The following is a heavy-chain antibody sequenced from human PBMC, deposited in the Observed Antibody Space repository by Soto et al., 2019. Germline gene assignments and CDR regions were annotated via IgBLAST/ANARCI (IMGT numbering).Heavy chain of an antibody. CDR2: INHSGST. J-gene: IGHJ5*02. V-gene: IGHV4-34*01. Sequence: SETLSLTCAVYGGSFSGYYWSWIRQPPGKGLEWIGEINHSGSTNYNPSLKSRVTISVDTSKNQFSLKLSSVTAADTAVYYCERCLYWFDPWGQGTLVTVSS. CDR3: ERCLYWFDP. CDR1: GGSFSGYY.